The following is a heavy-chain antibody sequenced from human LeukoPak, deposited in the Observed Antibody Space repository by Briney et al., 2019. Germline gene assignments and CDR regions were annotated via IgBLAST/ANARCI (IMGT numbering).Heavy chain of an antibody. D-gene: IGHD1-26*01. CDR3: ARDPYSGSYGNYYYYFMDV. CDR1: GFTFSSYN. J-gene: IGHJ6*03. Sequence: GGSLRLSCAASGFTFSSYNMNWVRQAPGKGLEWVSSITSGSSYIYYADSVKGRFTISRDNAKNSLYLQMQSLRAEDTAVYYCARDPYSGSYGNYYYYFMDVWGKGTTVTISS. CDR2: ITSGSSYI. V-gene: IGHV3-21*01.